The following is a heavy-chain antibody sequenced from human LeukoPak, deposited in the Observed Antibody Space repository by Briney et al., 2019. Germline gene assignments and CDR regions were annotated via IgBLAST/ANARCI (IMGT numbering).Heavy chain of an antibody. CDR1: GFTFSNAW. Sequence: PGGSLRLSCAASGFTFSNAWMSWVRQAPGKGLEWVANIKQDGSEKYYVDSVKGRFTISRDNAKNSLYLQMSSLRSEDTAVYYCARGAYCSSTSCPGDYWGQGTLVTVSS. CDR3: ARGAYCSSTSCPGDY. CDR2: IKQDGSEK. D-gene: IGHD2-2*01. V-gene: IGHV3-7*03. J-gene: IGHJ4*02.